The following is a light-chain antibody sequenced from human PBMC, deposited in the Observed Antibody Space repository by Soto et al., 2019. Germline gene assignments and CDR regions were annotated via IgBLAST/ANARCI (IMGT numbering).Light chain of an antibody. Sequence: DIQMTQSPSSLSASIGDNLTITCRASQDISTYLNWYQQKPGKAPKLMINAASSLQSGVPSRFSGSGSGTDFTLSISSLHPADFATYYCQQTDSPPWTFGLGTKVE. CDR2: AAS. J-gene: IGKJ1*01. V-gene: IGKV1-39*01. CDR1: QDISTY. CDR3: QQTDSPPWT.